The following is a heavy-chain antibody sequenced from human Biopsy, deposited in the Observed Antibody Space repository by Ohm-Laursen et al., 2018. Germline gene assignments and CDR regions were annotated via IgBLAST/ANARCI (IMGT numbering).Heavy chain of an antibody. D-gene: IGHD3-9*01. CDR1: GGSISSDY. CDR2: IYYSGST. Sequence: SETLSLTCTVSGGSISSDYWSWIRQTPGKGLEWIGYIYYSGSTNYNPSLKSRVTISVDTSKNQFSLRLNSVTAADTAVYYCARDRFDLLTPNWFDPWGQGTLVTVSS. V-gene: IGHV4-59*12. CDR3: ARDRFDLLTPNWFDP. J-gene: IGHJ5*02.